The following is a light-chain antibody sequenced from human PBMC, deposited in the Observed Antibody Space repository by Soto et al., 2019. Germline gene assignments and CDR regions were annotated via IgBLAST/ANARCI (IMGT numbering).Light chain of an antibody. CDR1: QSVSSS. CDR3: QQYVHWPPGA. Sequence: EIVVTQSPATLSVSPGERVTLSCRASQSVSSSLAWYQQRPGQAPRLLIYDTSTRAAGIAARFSGSGSVTEFTLTIGRLQSEDSSVYYCQQYVHWPPGAFGQWITGEIK. J-gene: IGKJ1*01. CDR2: DTS. V-gene: IGKV3-15*01.